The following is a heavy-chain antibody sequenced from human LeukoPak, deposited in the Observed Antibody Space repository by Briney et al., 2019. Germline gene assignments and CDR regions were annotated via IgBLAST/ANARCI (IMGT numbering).Heavy chain of an antibody. CDR2: IFPGDFDT. V-gene: IGHV5-51*01. CDR1: GYSFVDQW. D-gene: IGHD1-20*01. Sequence: GESLKISCKVSGYSFVDQWIGWVRQMPGKGLEWMGVIFPGDFDTRYSPSFKGQVTISADKSISTAYLQWSSLKASDTAIYYCAKMYGGAITGTFDYWGQGTLVTLSS. J-gene: IGHJ4*02. CDR3: AKMYGGAITGTFDY.